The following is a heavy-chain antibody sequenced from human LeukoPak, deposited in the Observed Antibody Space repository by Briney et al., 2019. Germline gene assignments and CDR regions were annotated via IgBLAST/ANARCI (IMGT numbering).Heavy chain of an antibody. Sequence: SETLSLTCAVYGGSFSGYYWSWIRQPPGKGLEWIGEMNHSGSTNYNPSLKSRVTISVDTSKNQFSLKLSSVTAADTAVYYCASSPPSCGGDCYSGGPIDYWGQGTLVTVSS. D-gene: IGHD2-21*02. CDR3: ASSPPSCGGDCYSGGPIDY. CDR2: MNHSGST. CDR1: GGSFSGYY. V-gene: IGHV4-34*01. J-gene: IGHJ4*02.